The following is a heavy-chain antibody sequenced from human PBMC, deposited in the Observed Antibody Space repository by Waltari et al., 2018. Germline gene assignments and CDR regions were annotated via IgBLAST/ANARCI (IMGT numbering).Heavy chain of an antibody. CDR3: AQGSSWYDP. Sequence: QLQLQQRGAGLLKPSETLSLTCSLHGGSLSGYFWNWRRQPPGKGLEWIGQINTGGYTTYNPSLKSRVTMSVDKSKNEFSLNLTSVTAADTAVYYCAQGSSWYDPWGQGTLVIVSS. V-gene: IGHV4-34*02. CDR1: GGSLSGYF. CDR2: INTGGYT. J-gene: IGHJ5*02.